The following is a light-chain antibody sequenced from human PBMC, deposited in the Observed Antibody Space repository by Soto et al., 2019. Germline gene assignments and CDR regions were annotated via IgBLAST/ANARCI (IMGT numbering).Light chain of an antibody. CDR3: CSSAGGFTWV. CDR1: SSDV. J-gene: IGLJ3*02. Sequence: QSALTQPRSVSGSPGQSVTISCTGTSSDVVSWDQQHPGKAPKLIIYYVSQRPSGVPDRFSGSKSGNTASLTISGLQAEEEADYYCCSSAGGFTWVFGGGTKVTVL. CDR2: YVS. V-gene: IGLV2-11*01.